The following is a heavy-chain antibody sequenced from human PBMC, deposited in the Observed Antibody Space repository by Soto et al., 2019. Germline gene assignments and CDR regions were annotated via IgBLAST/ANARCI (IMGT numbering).Heavy chain of an antibody. Sequence: PGVSLRLSCAASGFTFSSHAMNWVRQAPGKGLEWVSALSGSGGSTYYAGSVKGRFTISRGNSKNTLYLQMNSLRAEDTAVYYCTKALYGFYYYGMDVSGQGTTVTVSS. CDR1: GFTFSSHA. CDR3: TKALYGFYYYGMDV. V-gene: IGHV3-23*01. D-gene: IGHD3-10*01. J-gene: IGHJ6*02. CDR2: LSGSGGST.